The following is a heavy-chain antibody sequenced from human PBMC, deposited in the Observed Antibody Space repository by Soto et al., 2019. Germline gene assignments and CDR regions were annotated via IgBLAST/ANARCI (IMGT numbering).Heavy chain of an antibody. J-gene: IGHJ4*02. CDR3: ASAPGFNLFDS. CDR1: GGSFSSSTYY. D-gene: IGHD5-12*01. V-gene: IGHV4-39*01. Sequence: QLQLQESGPRLVKPAETLSLTCIVSGGSFSSSTYYGGWIRQPPGKGLEWIGSIFYSGSTYYNPSLKSRVTLSVDTSKNRFSLKLSSVTAADTAVYYSASAPGFNLFDSWGQGTLVTVSS. CDR2: IFYSGST.